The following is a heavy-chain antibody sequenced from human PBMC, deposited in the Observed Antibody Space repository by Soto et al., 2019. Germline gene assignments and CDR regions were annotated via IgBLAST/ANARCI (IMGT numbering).Heavy chain of an antibody. V-gene: IGHV4-59*01. CDR1: GGSISSYY. CDR3: ARGAIRLRYFDWSFFDP. CDR2: IYYSGST. J-gene: IGHJ5*02. D-gene: IGHD3-9*01. Sequence: PSETLSLTCTVSGGSISSYYWSWIRQPPGKGLEWIGYIYYSGSTNYNPSLKSRVTISVDTSENQFSLKLSSVTAADTAVYYCARGAIRLRYFDWSFFDPWGQGTLVTVSS.